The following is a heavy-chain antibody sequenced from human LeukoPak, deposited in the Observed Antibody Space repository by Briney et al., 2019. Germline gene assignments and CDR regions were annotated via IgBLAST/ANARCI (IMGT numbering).Heavy chain of an antibody. D-gene: IGHD3-22*01. CDR3: AREDNYYDSSGYAGYYGMDV. J-gene: IGHJ6*02. Sequence: GGSLRLFCAASGFTFSSYAMHWVRQTPGKGLECVAVISYDGSNKYYADSVKGRFTISRDNSKNTLYLQMNSLRAEDTAVYYCAREDNYYDSSGYAGYYGMDVWGQGTTVTVSS. CDR2: ISYDGSNK. CDR1: GFTFSSYA. V-gene: IGHV3-30-3*01.